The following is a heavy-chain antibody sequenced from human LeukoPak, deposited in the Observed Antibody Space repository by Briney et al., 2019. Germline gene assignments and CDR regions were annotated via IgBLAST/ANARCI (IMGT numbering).Heavy chain of an antibody. CDR2: IYYSGST. Sequence: SETLSLTCTVSGGSISSYHWSWIRQPPGKGLEWIGYIYYSGSTNYNPSLKSRVTISVDTSKNQFSLKLSSVTAADTAVYYCARDGDGYNDAFDIWGQGTMVTVSS. D-gene: IGHD5-24*01. J-gene: IGHJ3*02. CDR3: ARDGDGYNDAFDI. CDR1: GGSISSYH. V-gene: IGHV4-59*01.